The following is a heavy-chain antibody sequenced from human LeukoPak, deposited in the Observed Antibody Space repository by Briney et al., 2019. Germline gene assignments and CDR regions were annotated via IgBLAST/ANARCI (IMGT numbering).Heavy chain of an antibody. CDR2: IWYGGSNK. CDR1: GFTFSSYG. V-gene: IGHV3-33*01. Sequence: AGGSLRLSCAASGFTFSSYGMHWVRQAPGKGLEWVAVIWYGGSNKYYADSVKGRFTISRDNSKNTLYLQMNSLRAEDTAVYYCARDFLEVGATAYFDYWGQGTLVTVSS. D-gene: IGHD1-26*01. J-gene: IGHJ4*02. CDR3: ARDFLEVGATAYFDY.